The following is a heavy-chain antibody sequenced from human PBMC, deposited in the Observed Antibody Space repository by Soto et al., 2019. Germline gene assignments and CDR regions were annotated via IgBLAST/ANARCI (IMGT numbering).Heavy chain of an antibody. Sequence: QVQLVQSGAEVKKPGASVKVSCKTSGYTFTGYYIYWVRQAPGQGLEWMGWINPHSGGTDSTQKFQGRVTMTRDTSISTAHMELSRLRSDDTAVYYCAVTSCSSTTCPTTYWGQGTLVTVSS. CDR1: GYTFTGYY. V-gene: IGHV1-2*02. D-gene: IGHD2-2*01. CDR3: AVTSCSSTTCPTTY. J-gene: IGHJ4*02. CDR2: INPHSGGT.